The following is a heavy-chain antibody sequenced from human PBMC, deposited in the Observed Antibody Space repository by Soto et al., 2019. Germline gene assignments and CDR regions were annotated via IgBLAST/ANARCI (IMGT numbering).Heavy chain of an antibody. CDR1: GFTFSSYS. CDR2: LSDSGGST. J-gene: IGHJ5*02. V-gene: IGHV3-23*01. Sequence: GGSLRLSCAASGFTFSSYSMTWVRQAPGKGLEWVSGLSDSGGSTYDADSVKGRFTISRDNSKNTLYLQMNSLRAEDTAVYYCAKDRGSGSTRWYNGWFDPWGQGTLVTVSS. CDR3: AKDRGSGSTRWYNGWFDP. D-gene: IGHD2-2*02.